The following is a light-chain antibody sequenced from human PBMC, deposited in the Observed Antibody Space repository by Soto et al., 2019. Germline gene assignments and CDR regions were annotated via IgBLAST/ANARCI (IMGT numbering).Light chain of an antibody. CDR2: GAS. Sequence: EIVLTQSPGTLSLSPGERATLSCRASQSVSSTHLAWYQQKPGQAPRLLIYGASSRETGIPDTFSGSGSGTDFTLTISRLETEDFAVYYCEQYDSSPYTFGQGTKLEIK. V-gene: IGKV3-20*01. CDR1: QSVSSTH. CDR3: EQYDSSPYT. J-gene: IGKJ2*01.